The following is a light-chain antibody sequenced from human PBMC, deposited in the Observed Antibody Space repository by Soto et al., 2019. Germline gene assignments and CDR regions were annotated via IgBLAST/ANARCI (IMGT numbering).Light chain of an antibody. CDR3: QQYNTWPPIT. J-gene: IGKJ5*01. CDR1: QSVSIK. Sequence: EIVMTQSPATLSVSPGERATLSCRASQSVSIKLAWYQQKPGQAPRLLIFGASIRDTGIPDRFSGSGSGTDFTLTISSLQSEDFAVYYCQQYNTWPPITFGQGTRLEIK. V-gene: IGKV3D-15*01. CDR2: GAS.